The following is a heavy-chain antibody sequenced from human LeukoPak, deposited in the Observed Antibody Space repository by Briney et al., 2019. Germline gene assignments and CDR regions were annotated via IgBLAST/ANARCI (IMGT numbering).Heavy chain of an antibody. D-gene: IGHD3-22*01. CDR2: IIPIFGTA. CDR3: ASSSYYYDSSGYFDY. CDR1: GGTFSSYA. V-gene: IGHV1-69*13. Sequence: ASVKVSCKASGGTFSSYAISWVRQAPGQGLEWMGGIIPIFGTANYAQKFQGRVTITADESTSTAYMELSSLRSEDTAVYYCASSSYYYDSSGYFDYWGQGTLVTVSS. J-gene: IGHJ4*02.